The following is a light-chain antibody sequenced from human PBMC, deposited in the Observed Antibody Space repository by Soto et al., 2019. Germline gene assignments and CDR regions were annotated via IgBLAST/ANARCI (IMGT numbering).Light chain of an antibody. V-gene: IGKV3-20*01. Sequence: EIVLTQSPGTLSLSPGERATLSCRASQSVSSNNLAWYQQRPGQAPRVVIYGASTRATGIPERFTGSGSGTNFTLTISRLEPEDFAVYYCQQDGRAPLSFGPGTKVDIK. J-gene: IGKJ3*01. CDR1: QSVSSNN. CDR3: QQDGRAPLS. CDR2: GAS.